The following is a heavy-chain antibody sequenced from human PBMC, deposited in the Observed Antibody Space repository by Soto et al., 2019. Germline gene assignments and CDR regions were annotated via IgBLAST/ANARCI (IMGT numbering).Heavy chain of an antibody. CDR3: AHRRCVFTASGGSCYSFDY. Sequence: QITLKESGPTLVKPTQTLTLTCTFSGFSLSTSGVGVGWIRQPPGKALEWLALIYWDDDKRYSPSLKSRLTTTKDTXXNXVXXTMTNMDPVDTATYYCAHRRCVFTASGGSCYSFDYWGQGTLVTVSS. CDR1: GFSLSTSGVG. D-gene: IGHD2-15*01. V-gene: IGHV2-5*02. J-gene: IGHJ4*02. CDR2: IYWDDDK.